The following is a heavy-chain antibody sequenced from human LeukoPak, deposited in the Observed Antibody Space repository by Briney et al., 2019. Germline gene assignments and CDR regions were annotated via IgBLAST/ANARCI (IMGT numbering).Heavy chain of an antibody. Sequence: ASVKVSCKASGYTFTNYYMHWVRQAPGQGLEWMGIIDPSGGSTAYAQKFQGRVTMTRDTSTSTVYMELTSLRSEDTAMYYCARDWGIQQWPPSYFDYWGQGTLVTVSS. V-gene: IGHV1-46*01. J-gene: IGHJ4*02. CDR1: GYTFTNYY. CDR2: IDPSGGST. CDR3: ARDWGIQQWPPSYFDY. D-gene: IGHD5-18*01.